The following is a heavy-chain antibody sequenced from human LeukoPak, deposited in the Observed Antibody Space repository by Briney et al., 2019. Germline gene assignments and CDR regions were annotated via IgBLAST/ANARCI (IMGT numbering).Heavy chain of an antibody. J-gene: IGHJ4*02. CDR2: INSDGSTT. V-gene: IGHV3-74*01. CDR1: GFTLSHYW. CDR3: ARGPYFGSATYYSDY. Sequence: PGGSLTLACAASGFTLSHYWMNWLRQGPGKGLVWVSRINSDGSTTSYADSVKGRFTISRDNAKNTLYLQMNSLRAEDTAVYYCARGPYFGSATYYSDYWGQGTLVTVSS. D-gene: IGHD3-10*01.